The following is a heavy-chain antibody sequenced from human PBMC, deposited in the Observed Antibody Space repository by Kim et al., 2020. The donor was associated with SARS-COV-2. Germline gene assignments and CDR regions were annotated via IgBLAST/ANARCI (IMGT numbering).Heavy chain of an antibody. CDR1: GFTFGDYA. V-gene: IGHV3-49*03. CDR2: IRSKAYGGTT. Sequence: GGSLRLSCTASGFTFGDYAMSWFRQAPGKGLEWVGFIRSKAYGGTTEYAASVKGRFTISRDDSKSIAYLQMNSLKTEDTAVYYCTRAENSGWLQRYDYWGQGTLVTVSS. CDR3: TRAENSGWLQRYDY. D-gene: IGHD5-12*01. J-gene: IGHJ4*02.